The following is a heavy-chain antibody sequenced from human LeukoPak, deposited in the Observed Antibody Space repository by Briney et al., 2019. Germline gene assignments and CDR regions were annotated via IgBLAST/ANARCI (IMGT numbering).Heavy chain of an antibody. CDR1: GGSISSYY. V-gene: IGHV4-4*07. D-gene: IGHD3-10*01. J-gene: IGHJ4*02. Sequence: SETLSLTCTVSGGSISSYYWSWIRQPAGKGQEWIGHIYPTGTTNYNPSLKSRVTMSIDTSKNQFSLNLRSVTAADTAVYYCAKVAKYYYGSETYFFFDHWGQGTLVTVSS. CDR3: AKVAKYYYGSETYFFFDH. CDR2: IYPTGTT.